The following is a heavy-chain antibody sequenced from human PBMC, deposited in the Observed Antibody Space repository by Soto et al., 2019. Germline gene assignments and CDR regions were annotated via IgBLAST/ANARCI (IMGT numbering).Heavy chain of an antibody. V-gene: IGHV1-46*01. Sequence: ASVNGYCKASGSTFTNYYIHWVRQALGQGLEWMGIINPSGGSTSYAQKFQGRVTMTRDTSTSTVYMELSSLRSEDSAVYYCARMGYYDSSGPGSAFDIWGQGTMVTV. CDR3: ARMGYYDSSGPGSAFDI. D-gene: IGHD3-22*01. J-gene: IGHJ3*02. CDR2: INPSGGST. CDR1: GSTFTNYY.